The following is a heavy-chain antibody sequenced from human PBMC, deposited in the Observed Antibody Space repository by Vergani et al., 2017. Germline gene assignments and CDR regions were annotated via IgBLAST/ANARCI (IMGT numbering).Heavy chain of an antibody. CDR2: IYYSGCT. J-gene: IGHJ4*02. CDR1: GGSISSYY. Sequence: QVQLQESGPGLVKPSETLSLTCTVSGGSISSYYWSWIRQPPGKGLEWIGYIYYSGCTNYNPSLKSRVTISVDTSKNQFSLKLSSVTAADTAVYFCARSGDYDFWSGYHYFDYWGQGTLVTVSS. V-gene: IGHV4-59*01. CDR3: ARSGDYDFWSGYHYFDY. D-gene: IGHD3-3*01.